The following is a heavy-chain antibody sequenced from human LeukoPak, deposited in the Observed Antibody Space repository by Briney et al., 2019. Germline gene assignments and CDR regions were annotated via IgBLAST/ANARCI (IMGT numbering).Heavy chain of an antibody. J-gene: IGHJ4*02. D-gene: IGHD5-12*01. CDR3: ASGWLRRDF. CDR2: ISNSSRTI. Sequence: GGSLRLSCAASGFTFSSYAMSWVRQVPGKGLEWVSYISNSSRTIYYADSVEGRFTTSRDNAKNSLYLQMNSLRAEDTAVYYCASGWLRRDFWGQGTLVTVSS. V-gene: IGHV3-48*01. CDR1: GFTFSSYA.